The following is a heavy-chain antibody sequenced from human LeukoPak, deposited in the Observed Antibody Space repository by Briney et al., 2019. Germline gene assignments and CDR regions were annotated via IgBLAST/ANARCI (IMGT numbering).Heavy chain of an antibody. CDR2: IGYDGRNK. Sequence: GGSLRLSCAASGFTFSSYGIHWVRQAPGKGLEWVTFIGYDGRNKYYADSVKGRFTISRDNSKNTLYLQMNSLRAEDTAVYYCAKDKGGRSPRYNWFDPWGQGTLVTVSS. D-gene: IGHD3-16*01. V-gene: IGHV3-30*02. CDR1: GFTFSSYG. CDR3: AKDKGGRSPRYNWFDP. J-gene: IGHJ5*02.